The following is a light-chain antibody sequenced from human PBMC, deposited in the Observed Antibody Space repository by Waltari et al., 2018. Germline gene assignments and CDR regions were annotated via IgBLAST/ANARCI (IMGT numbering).Light chain of an antibody. CDR2: WAS. CDR1: QSVLYSPNNKNY. Sequence: DIVMTQSTDSLAVSLGERATINCKSSQSVLYSPNNKNYLAWFQQKPGQPPKLLIYWASTRESGVPDRFSGSGSVTDFTLTISSLQAEDVAIYYCQQYATTPRTFGQGTKLEIK. CDR3: QQYATTPRT. V-gene: IGKV4-1*01. J-gene: IGKJ2*02.